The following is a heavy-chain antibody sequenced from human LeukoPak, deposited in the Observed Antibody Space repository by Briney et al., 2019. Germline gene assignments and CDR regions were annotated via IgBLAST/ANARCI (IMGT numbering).Heavy chain of an antibody. Sequence: ASETLTLTCTVSGGSISSYYWSWIRQPPGKGLEWIGYIYTSGSTNYNPSLKSRVTISVDTSKNQFSLKLSSVTAADTAVYYCARQFGYGGNSIQLDPWGQGTLVTVSS. CDR1: GGSISSYY. J-gene: IGHJ5*02. V-gene: IGHV4-4*09. CDR3: ARQFGYGGNSIQLDP. CDR2: IYTSGST. D-gene: IGHD4-23*01.